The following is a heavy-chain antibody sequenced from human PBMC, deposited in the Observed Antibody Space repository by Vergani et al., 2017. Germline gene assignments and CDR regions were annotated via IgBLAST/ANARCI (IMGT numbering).Heavy chain of an antibody. CDR2: IKRDGSEK. V-gene: IGHV3-7*01. D-gene: IGHD3-22*01. J-gene: IGHJ4*02. CDR1: ELTFSIYW. Sequence: EVQLVESGGGLVQPGGSLRLSCAASELTFSIYWMSWVRQAPGKGLEWVGNIKRDGSEKYYMDSVKGRFTISRDNAKNSLYLQMNSLRVEDTAVYYCARQLGSSGYRRFDYWGQGTLVTVSS. CDR3: ARQLGSSGYRRFDY.